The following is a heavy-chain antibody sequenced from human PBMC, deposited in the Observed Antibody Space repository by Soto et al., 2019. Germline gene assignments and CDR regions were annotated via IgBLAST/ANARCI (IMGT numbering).Heavy chain of an antibody. CDR1: GVTFISYA. J-gene: IGHJ6*02. Sequence: GGSLRHSCAASGVTFISYAMSWVRQATGEGLEWVSAISGSGGSTYYADSVKGRFTISRDNSKNTLYLQMNSLRAEDTAVYYCAKSNVMYYYDSSGYLPLYGMDVWGQGTTVTVSS. V-gene: IGHV3-23*01. CDR2: ISGSGGST. D-gene: IGHD3-22*01. CDR3: AKSNVMYYYDSSGYLPLYGMDV.